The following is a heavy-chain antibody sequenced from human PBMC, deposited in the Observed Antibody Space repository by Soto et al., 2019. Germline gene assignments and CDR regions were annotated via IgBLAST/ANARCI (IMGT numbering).Heavy chain of an antibody. V-gene: IGHV4-39*01. Sequence: SETLSLTCTVSGGSISSSSYFWSWIQQPPGKGLECIGSIYYSGSTYYNPSLKSRVTISVDTSKNQFSLKLSSVTAADTAVYYCARRAKDNSGYYFLDYWGQGTLVTVSS. CDR2: IYYSGST. CDR1: GGSISSSSYF. CDR3: ARRAKDNSGYYFLDY. D-gene: IGHD3-22*01. J-gene: IGHJ4*02.